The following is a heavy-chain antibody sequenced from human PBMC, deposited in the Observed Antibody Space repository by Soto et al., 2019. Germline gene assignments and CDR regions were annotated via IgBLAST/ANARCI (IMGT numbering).Heavy chain of an antibody. CDR1: GFTFSSYW. CDR2: IKQDGSEK. CDR3: ARVRAGTEYYYYYYMDV. D-gene: IGHD3-10*01. V-gene: IGHV3-7*01. J-gene: IGHJ6*03. Sequence: VQLVESGGGLVQPGGSLRLSCAASGFTFSSYWMSWVRQAPGKGLEWVANIKQDGSEKYYVDSVKGRFTISRDNAKNSLYLQMNSLRAEDTAVYYCARVRAGTEYYYYYYMDVWGKGTTVTVSS.